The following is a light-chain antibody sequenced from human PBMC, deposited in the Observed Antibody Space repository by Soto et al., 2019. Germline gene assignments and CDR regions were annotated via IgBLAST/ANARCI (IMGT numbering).Light chain of an antibody. J-gene: IGLJ3*02. CDR3: TSYVGNDIWV. CDR1: SSDVGAYHY. V-gene: IGLV2-8*01. CDR2: EVT. Sequence: QSALTQPPSASGAPGQSVTISCTGTSSDVGAYHYVSWYQQYPGKAPKLMIYEVTKRPSGVPDRFSGSKSGNTASLTVSGLQAEDEADYYCTSYVGNDIWVFGGGTKLTVL.